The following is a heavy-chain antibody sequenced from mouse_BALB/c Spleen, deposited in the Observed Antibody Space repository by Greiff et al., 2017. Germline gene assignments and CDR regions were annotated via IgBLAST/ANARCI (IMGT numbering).Heavy chain of an antibody. D-gene: IGHD1-1*01. CDR1: GYTFTSYW. CDR3: ARRGYYGSREYYFDY. J-gene: IGHJ2*01. CDR2: IYPGSGST. Sequence: LQQPGSELVRPGASVKLSCKASGYTFTSYWMHWVKQRPGQGLEWIGNIYPGSGSTNYDEKFKSKATLTVDTSSSTAYMQLSSLTSEDSAVYYCARRGYYGSREYYFDYWGQGTTLTVSS. V-gene: IGHV1S22*01.